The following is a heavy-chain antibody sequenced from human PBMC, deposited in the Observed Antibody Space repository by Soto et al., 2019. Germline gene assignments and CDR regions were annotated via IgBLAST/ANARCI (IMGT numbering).Heavy chain of an antibody. V-gene: IGHV3-23*01. CDR2: ISGSCDST. Sequence: GGSLRLCCAASGFTFSSYAMSWVRQAPGKGLEWVSGISGSCDSTYYADSVKGRFTISRDKAKNTLYLQMNSLRAEDTAVYYCARGDRYAPFDPGGQGTLVTVSS. J-gene: IGHJ5*02. D-gene: IGHD2-2*01. CDR1: GFTFSSYA. CDR3: ARGDRYAPFDP.